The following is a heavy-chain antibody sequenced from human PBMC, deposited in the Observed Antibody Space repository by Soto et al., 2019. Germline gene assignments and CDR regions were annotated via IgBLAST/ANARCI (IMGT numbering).Heavy chain of an antibody. V-gene: IGHV3-48*01. CDR1: GFTFSSYS. CDR3: ARGDYGDYVDGFGY. CDR2: ISSSSSTI. J-gene: IGHJ4*02. D-gene: IGHD4-17*01. Sequence: PGGSLRLSCAASGFTFSSYSMNWVRQAPGKGLEWVSYISSSSSTIYYADSVKGRFTISRDNAKNSLYLQMNSPRAEDTAVYYCARGDYGDYVDGFGYWGQGTLVTVSS.